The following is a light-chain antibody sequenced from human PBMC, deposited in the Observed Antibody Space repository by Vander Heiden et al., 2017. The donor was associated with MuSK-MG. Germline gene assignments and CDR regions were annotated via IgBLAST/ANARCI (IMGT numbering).Light chain of an antibody. J-gene: IGKJ1*01. V-gene: IGKV3-15*01. CDR3: QQYNNYPRT. CDR1: QNVNSN. CDR2: RAS. Sequence: EIVMTQSPATLSVSPGERATLSCRASQNVNSNLAWYQQKPGQAPRLLIYRASTRATGIPARFSGSGSGTEFTLTISSLQSEDFAVYYCQQYNNYPRTFGQGTKVEIK.